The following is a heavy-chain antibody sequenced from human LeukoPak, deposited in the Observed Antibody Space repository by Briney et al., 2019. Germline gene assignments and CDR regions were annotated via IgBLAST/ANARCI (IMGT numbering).Heavy chain of an antibody. J-gene: IGHJ4*02. CDR1: GTITPYS. Sequence: KPSETLSLTCSVSGTITPYSWSWIRQPAGKGLEWIGRIYSSGSNNYNPSLKSRVTMSLDTSKNHLSLNLSSVTAADTAVYYCAREPTSGREPTSGRPLDYWGQGTLVTVSS. CDR3: AREPTSGREPTSGRPLDY. D-gene: IGHD5-12*01. CDR2: IYSSGSN. V-gene: IGHV4-4*07.